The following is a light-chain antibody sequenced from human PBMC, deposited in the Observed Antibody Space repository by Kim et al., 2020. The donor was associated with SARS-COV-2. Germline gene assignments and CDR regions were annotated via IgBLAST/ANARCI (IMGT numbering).Light chain of an antibody. CDR1: KLGDKY. CDR3: QAWDSGTV. V-gene: IGLV3-1*01. J-gene: IGLJ3*02. Sequence: VAVSPGQTASITCSGDKLGDKYACWYQQKPGQSPVLVIYQDNKRPSGIPERFSGSNSGNTATLTISGTQAMDEADYYCQAWDSGTVFGGGTQLTVL. CDR2: QDN.